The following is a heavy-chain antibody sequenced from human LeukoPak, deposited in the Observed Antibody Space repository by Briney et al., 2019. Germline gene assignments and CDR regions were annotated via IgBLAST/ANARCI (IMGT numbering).Heavy chain of an antibody. Sequence: GGSLRLSCATSGFPFSDFSMSWVRQAPGKGLEWVAVLWFDGSQQYYADSVKGRFTIPRDNSKNTLYLQLNSLRGEDTAIYYCARDLGISTTGYYMDVWGKGTTVTVSS. V-gene: IGHV3-33*01. CDR3: ARDLGISTTGYYMDV. J-gene: IGHJ6*03. D-gene: IGHD4-17*01. CDR2: LWFDGSQQ. CDR1: GFPFSDFS.